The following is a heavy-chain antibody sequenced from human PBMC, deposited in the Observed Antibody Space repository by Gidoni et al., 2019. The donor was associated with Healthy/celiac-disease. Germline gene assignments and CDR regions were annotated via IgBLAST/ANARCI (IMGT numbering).Heavy chain of an antibody. CDR3: ARDMGKVVGNYFDD. CDR1: GGTFSSYA. J-gene: IGHJ4*02. V-gene: IGHV1-69*04. Sequence: QVQLVPSAAEVKKPGSSVKVSCKASGGTFSSYAISWVRQAPGQGLEWMGRIIPILGIANYAQKVQGRVTITADKSTSTAYMELSSLRSEDTAVYYCARDMGKVVGNYFDDWGQGTLVTVSS. CDR2: IIPILGIA. D-gene: IGHD2-15*01.